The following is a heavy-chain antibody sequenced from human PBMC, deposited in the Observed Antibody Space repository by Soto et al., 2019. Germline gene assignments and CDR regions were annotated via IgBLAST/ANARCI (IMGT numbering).Heavy chain of an antibody. J-gene: IGHJ3*02. V-gene: IGHV5-51*01. D-gene: IGHD2-21*02. CDR2: IYPGDSDT. CDR1: GYSFTSYW. CDR3: ARTYCGGDCYDAFDI. Sequence: GESLKISCKGSGYSFTSYWIGWVRPMPGKGLEWMGIIYPGDSDTRYSPSFQGQGTISANKSISTAYLQWSSLKASDAAMYYCARTYCGGDCYDAFDIWGQGTMVTVSS.